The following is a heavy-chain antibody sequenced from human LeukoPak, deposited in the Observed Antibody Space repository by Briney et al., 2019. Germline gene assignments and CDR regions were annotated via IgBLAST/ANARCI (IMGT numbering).Heavy chain of an antibody. V-gene: IGHV1-2*02. CDR1: GYTFSDNY. Sequence: ASVKVSCKASGYTFSDNYVHWVRQVPGQGLEWLGWINPNSAGTNYAQKFQGRVTMTRDTSITTAYMELTRLRSDDTAVYYCARDRDGMDVWGQGTTVTVSS. J-gene: IGHJ6*02. CDR3: ARDRDGMDV. D-gene: IGHD3-10*01. CDR2: INPNSAGT.